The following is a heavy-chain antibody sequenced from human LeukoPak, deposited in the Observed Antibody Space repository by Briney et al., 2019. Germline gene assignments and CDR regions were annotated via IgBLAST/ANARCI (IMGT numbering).Heavy chain of an antibody. CDR2: ISSSGDTM. D-gene: IGHD1-7*01. CDR1: GFSFSDYY. CDR3: AREMGNYASDY. J-gene: IGHJ4*02. V-gene: IGHV3-11*04. Sequence: GGSLRLSCAASGFSFSDYYMSWIRQAPGEGLEWVSYISSSGDTMSYADSVKGRFTISRDNAKNSLYLQMSSLRAEDAAIYYCAREMGNYASDYWGQGALVTVSS.